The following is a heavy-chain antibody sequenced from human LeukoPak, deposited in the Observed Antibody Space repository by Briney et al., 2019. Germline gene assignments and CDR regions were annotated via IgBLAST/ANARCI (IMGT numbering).Heavy chain of an antibody. CDR3: ARDRWGITFGGVIAQTYYFDY. Sequence: GASVKVSCKASGYTFTSYYMHWVRQAPGQGLEWMGIINPSGCSTSYAQKFQGRVTMTRDTSTSTVYMELSSLRSEDTAVYYCARDRWGITFGGVIAQTYYFDYWGQGTLVTVSS. J-gene: IGHJ4*02. V-gene: IGHV1-46*01. CDR2: INPSGCST. D-gene: IGHD3-16*02. CDR1: GYTFTSYY.